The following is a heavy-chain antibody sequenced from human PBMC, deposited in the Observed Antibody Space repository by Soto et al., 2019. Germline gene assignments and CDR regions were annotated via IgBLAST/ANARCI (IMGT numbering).Heavy chain of an antibody. D-gene: IGHD3-9*01. Sequence: EAQLVESGGDVVQPGGSLRLSCEASGFTLSSYWMHWVRRAPGKGLMWVSRINRDGSTTDYADSVKVRVTISRDNVRNNLYLPLYRLRAGHTAVYKSVRDVATTIAIGCSLVNTWGQGTMVTVSS. J-gene: IGHJ3*02. CDR2: INRDGSTT. CDR1: GFTLSSYW. V-gene: IGHV3-74*01. CDR3: VRDVATTIAIGCSLVNT.